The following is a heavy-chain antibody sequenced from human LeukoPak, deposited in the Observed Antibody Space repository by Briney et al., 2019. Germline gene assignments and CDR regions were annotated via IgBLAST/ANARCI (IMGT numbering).Heavy chain of an antibody. J-gene: IGHJ4*02. CDR1: GYNFPSYW. CDR3: ARLITIFGVVKN. CDR2: IYPGDSDT. V-gene: IGHV5-51*01. D-gene: IGHD3-3*01. Sequence: GESLKISCKGSGYNFPSYWIAWARQMPGKGLEWMGIIYPGDSDTRYSPSFQGQVTLSADKSIGTAYLQWSSLKASDTAMYYCARLITIFGVVKNWGQGTLVTVSS.